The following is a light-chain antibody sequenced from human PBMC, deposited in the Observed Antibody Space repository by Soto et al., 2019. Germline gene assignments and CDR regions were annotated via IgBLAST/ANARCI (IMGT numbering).Light chain of an antibody. J-gene: IGKJ4*01. V-gene: IGKV1-8*01. CDR1: QGISSY. Sequence: AIRMTQSPSSLSASTGDRVTITFRASQGISSYLAWYQQKPGKAPKLLIYAAFTLQSGVPSRFIGSGSAAAYTLTISCLQSEDFATYYFPQYYSYLLTFGGGSKVEIK. CDR2: AAF. CDR3: PQYYSYLLT.